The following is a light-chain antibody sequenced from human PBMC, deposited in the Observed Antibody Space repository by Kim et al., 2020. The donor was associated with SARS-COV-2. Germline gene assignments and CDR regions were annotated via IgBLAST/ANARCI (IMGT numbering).Light chain of an antibody. Sequence: STGERATLSCRASQTVKDNLAWYQQKPGQAPRLLIYGAFIRATGIPARCSGSGSGTDFTLTISSLQSEDFAVYYCQQYDSWLPLTFGGGTKVDIK. V-gene: IGKV3-15*01. CDR1: QTVKDN. J-gene: IGKJ4*01. CDR2: GAF. CDR3: QQYDSWLPLT.